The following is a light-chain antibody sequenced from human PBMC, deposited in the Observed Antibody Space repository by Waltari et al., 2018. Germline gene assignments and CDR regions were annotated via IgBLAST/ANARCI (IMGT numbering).Light chain of an antibody. V-gene: IGLV2-14*01. CDR3: SSYTSSSTHNYV. J-gene: IGLJ1*01. CDR2: EVS. Sequence: QSALTQPASVSGSPGQSITISCPGTSSDVGGYNYVSWYQQHPGKAPKLMNYEVSNRPSGVSNRFSGSKSGNTASLTISGLQAEDEADYYCSSYTSSSTHNYVFGTGTKVTVL. CDR1: SSDVGGYNY.